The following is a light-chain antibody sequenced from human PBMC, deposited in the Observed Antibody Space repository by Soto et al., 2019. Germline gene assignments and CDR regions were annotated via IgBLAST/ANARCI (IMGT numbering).Light chain of an antibody. CDR1: QSVSSSY. CDR2: GAS. CDR3: QQYDSSPYT. Sequence: EIVLTQSPGTLSLSPGERATLSCRASQSVSSSYLAWYQQKPGQAPRLLIYGASSRATGIPDRFSGSGSGTDFTLTIRRLEPEDFAVYYCQQYDSSPYTFGQGTKLEIK. J-gene: IGKJ2*01. V-gene: IGKV3-20*01.